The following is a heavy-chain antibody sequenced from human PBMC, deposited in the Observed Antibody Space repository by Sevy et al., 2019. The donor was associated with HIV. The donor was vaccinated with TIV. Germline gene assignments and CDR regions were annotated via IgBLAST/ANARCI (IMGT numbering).Heavy chain of an antibody. J-gene: IGHJ5*02. CDR3: ATGPRLFLA. V-gene: IGHV3-15*05. Sequence: GGSLRLSCAASGFTFTSAWMNWVRQAPGKGLDWVGHIKPNSDGGTTDYAAPLKGRFSISRDSSKNAIYLPMNSLKIDDTAVYYCATGPRLFLAWGQGTLVTVSS. CDR2: IKPNSDGGTT. CDR1: GFTFTSAW.